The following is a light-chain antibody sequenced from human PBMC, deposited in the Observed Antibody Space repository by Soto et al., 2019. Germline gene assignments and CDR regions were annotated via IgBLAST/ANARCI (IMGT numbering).Light chain of an antibody. CDR3: QVWDSGTDHAV. CDR1: NIGSQS. CDR2: DDN. Sequence: SYELTQPPSASVAPGQSARITCGGNNIGSQSVHWYQQKPGQAPVLVVYDDNDRPSGIPERFSGSKSGNTATLSITRVGAEDEADYYCQVWDSGTDHAVFGGGTKLTVL. V-gene: IGLV3-21*02. J-gene: IGLJ2*01.